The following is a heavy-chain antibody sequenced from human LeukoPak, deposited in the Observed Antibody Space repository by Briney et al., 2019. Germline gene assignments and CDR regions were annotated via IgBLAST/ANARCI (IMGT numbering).Heavy chain of an antibody. J-gene: IGHJ4*02. CDR3: AKDRSSSGYFEFLDY. Sequence: GGSLRLSCAASGFTFSSYGMHWVRQAPGKGLEWVTFIRYDGSNKYYADSVKGRFTISRDNSKNTLYLQMNSLRAEDTAFYYCAKDRSSSGYFEFLDYWGQGTLVTVSS. V-gene: IGHV3-30*02. D-gene: IGHD3-22*01. CDR1: GFTFSSYG. CDR2: IRYDGSNK.